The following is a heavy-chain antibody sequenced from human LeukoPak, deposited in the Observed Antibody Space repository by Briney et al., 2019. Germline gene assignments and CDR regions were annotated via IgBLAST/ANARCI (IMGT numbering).Heavy chain of an antibody. Sequence: SETLSLTCTVSGGSISSYYWSWIRQPAGEGLEWIGRIDTSGNSRYNPSLQSRVTMSLDTSKNQISLRLNSVTAADTAVYYCTRDTQNYYESSGSFDYWGQGTLVTVSS. V-gene: IGHV4-4*07. J-gene: IGHJ4*02. CDR2: IDTSGNS. D-gene: IGHD3-22*01. CDR1: GGSISSYY. CDR3: TRDTQNYYESSGSFDY.